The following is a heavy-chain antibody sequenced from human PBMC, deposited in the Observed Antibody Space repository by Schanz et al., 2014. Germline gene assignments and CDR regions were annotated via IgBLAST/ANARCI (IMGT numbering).Heavy chain of an antibody. J-gene: IGHJ4*02. CDR1: GYTFTSYG. Sequence: QVQLVQSGAEVKKPGASVKVSCKASGYTFTSYGISWVRQAPGQGLEWMGRIIPILGVTNYAQKFQGRVTITADKSTNTAYMELSSLRSEDTAVYYCARELRLEYYFDYWGQGTQVTVSS. V-gene: IGHV1-69*04. CDR2: IIPILGVT. CDR3: ARELRLEYYFDY. D-gene: IGHD4-17*01.